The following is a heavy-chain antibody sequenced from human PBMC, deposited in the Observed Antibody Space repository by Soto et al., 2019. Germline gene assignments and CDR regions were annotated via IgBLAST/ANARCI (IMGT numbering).Heavy chain of an antibody. J-gene: IGHJ6*02. V-gene: IGHV1-69*01. CDR1: GGTFSSYA. CDR2: TIPISDTT. D-gene: IGHD2-2*01. Sequence: QVQLVQSGAEVKKPGSSVKVSCKASGGTFSSYAISWVRQAPGQGLEWMGGTIPISDTTNYAQKFKGRVAMTADESTSTAYMELSSLRSEDTAVYYCARSQGSSTSLEIYYYYYYGMDVWGQGTKVTVSS. CDR3: ARSQGSSTSLEIYYYYYYGMDV.